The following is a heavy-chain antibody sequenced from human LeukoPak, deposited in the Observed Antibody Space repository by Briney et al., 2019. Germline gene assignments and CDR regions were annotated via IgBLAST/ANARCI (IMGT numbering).Heavy chain of an antibody. Sequence: GGSLRLSCAASGFTFSSYGMHWVRQAPGKGLEWVAVISYDGSNKYYADSVKGRFTISRDNSKNTLYLQMNSLRAEDTAVYYCARDLAVDTAMAADYWGQGTLVTVSS. CDR1: GFTFSSYG. CDR3: ARDLAVDTAMAADY. D-gene: IGHD5-18*01. J-gene: IGHJ4*02. CDR2: ISYDGSNK. V-gene: IGHV3-30*03.